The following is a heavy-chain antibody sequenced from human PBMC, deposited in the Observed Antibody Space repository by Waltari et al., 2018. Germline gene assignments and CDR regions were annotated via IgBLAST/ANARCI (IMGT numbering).Heavy chain of an antibody. D-gene: IGHD3-10*01. J-gene: IGHJ3*02. CDR3: ARDYGAPAFDI. Sequence: EVQLVESGGGLVKPGGSLRLSCAASGFTFLNYTMNWVRQAPRKGLELVSSITSSSSSIYYADSVKGRFTISRDNAKNSLYLQVNSLRAEDTAVYYCARDYGAPAFDIWGQGTMVTVSS. CDR1: GFTFLNYT. CDR2: ITSSSSSI. V-gene: IGHV3-21*01.